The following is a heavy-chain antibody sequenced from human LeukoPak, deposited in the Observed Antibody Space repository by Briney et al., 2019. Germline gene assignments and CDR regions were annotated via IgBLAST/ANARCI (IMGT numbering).Heavy chain of an antibody. V-gene: IGHV1-18*01. J-gene: IGHJ4*02. Sequence: ASVKVSCKASGYTFTSYGISRVRQAPGQGLEWMGWISAYNGNTNYAQKLQGRVTMTTDTSTSTAYMELRSLRSDDTAVYYCARIYCSGGSCEDYYFDYWGQGTLVTVSS. CDR1: GYTFTSYG. CDR2: ISAYNGNT. CDR3: ARIYCSGGSCEDYYFDY. D-gene: IGHD2-15*01.